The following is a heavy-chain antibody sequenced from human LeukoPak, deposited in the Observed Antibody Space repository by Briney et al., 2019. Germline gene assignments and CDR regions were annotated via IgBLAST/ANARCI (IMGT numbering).Heavy chain of an antibody. CDR1: GFTFGSNW. CDR2: INSDGSST. CDR3: AKKGGPGSFDP. V-gene: IGHV3-74*01. D-gene: IGHD3-16*01. J-gene: IGHJ5*02. Sequence: GGSLRLSCAASGFTFGSNWMHWVRQAPGKGLVWVSRINSDGSSTSCADSVKGRFTISRDNAKNTLYLQMNSLRAEDTAVYYCAKKGGPGSFDPWGQGTLVTVSS.